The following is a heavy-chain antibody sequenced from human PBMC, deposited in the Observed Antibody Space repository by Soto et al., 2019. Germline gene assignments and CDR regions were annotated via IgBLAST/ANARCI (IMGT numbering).Heavy chain of an antibody. D-gene: IGHD3-16*01. J-gene: IGHJ4*02. CDR3: ARAVGGPTSNLDY. Sequence: GASVKVSCKASGYAFTSYAMHWVRQAPGQRLEWMGWINAGNGNTKYSQKFQGRVTITRDTSASTAYMELSSLRSEDTAVYYCARAVGGPTSNLDYWGQGTLVTVSS. V-gene: IGHV1-3*01. CDR1: GYAFTSYA. CDR2: INAGNGNT.